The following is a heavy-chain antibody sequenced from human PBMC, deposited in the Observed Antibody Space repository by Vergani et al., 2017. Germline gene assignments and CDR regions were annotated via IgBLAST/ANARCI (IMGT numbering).Heavy chain of an antibody. J-gene: IGHJ6*02. CDR3: ARLEAFPLGYGVDV. CDR1: GGSMRDGDYY. V-gene: IGHV4-30-4*08. Sequence: QVHLQESGPGLVKPSQTLSLTCNVSGGSMRDGDYYWSWIQQAPGKGLESIGYIHSSGATFYNPSLKSRSFISVDTSRNQFSLRLSSVTAADTAVYYCARLEAFPLGYGVDVWGHGTTVVVSS. CDR2: IHSSGAT.